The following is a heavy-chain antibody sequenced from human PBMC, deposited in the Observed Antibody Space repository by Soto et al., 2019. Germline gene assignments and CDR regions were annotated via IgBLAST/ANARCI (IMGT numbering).Heavy chain of an antibody. CDR2: ISYDGSNK. D-gene: IGHD4-17*01. J-gene: IGHJ6*02. V-gene: IGHV3-30*18. CDR3: AKIYGDYYYYYGMDV. CDR1: VFTFSSYG. Sequence: QVQLVESGGGVVQPGRSLRLSCAASVFTFSSYGMHWVRQAPGKGLEWVAVISYDGSNKYYADSVKGRFTISRDNSKNTLYLQMNSLRAEDTAVYYCAKIYGDYYYYYGMDVWGQGTTVTVSS.